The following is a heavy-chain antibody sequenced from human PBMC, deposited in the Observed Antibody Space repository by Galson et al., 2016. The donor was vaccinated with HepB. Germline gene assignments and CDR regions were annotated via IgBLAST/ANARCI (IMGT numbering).Heavy chain of an antibody. Sequence: PALVKPTQTLTLTCTFSGSSLSTSGVGVGWIRQPPGKAPEWLALIYWDDDRRYSPSLKTRLTITKDTSAKQVVLTISNVDPVDTGTYYCAHSGQWGRFDPWGQGTLVTVSA. V-gene: IGHV2-5*02. CDR3: AHSGQWGRFDP. D-gene: IGHD1-26*01. CDR1: GSSLSTSGVG. J-gene: IGHJ5*02. CDR2: IYWDDDR.